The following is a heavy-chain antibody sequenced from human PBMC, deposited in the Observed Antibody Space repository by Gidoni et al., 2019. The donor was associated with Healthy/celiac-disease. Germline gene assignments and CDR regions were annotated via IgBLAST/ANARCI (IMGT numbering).Heavy chain of an antibody. CDR1: GFTFSSYA. CDR2: ISGSGGST. V-gene: IGHV3-23*01. Sequence: EVQLLESGGGLVQPGGSLRLSCAASGFTFSSYAMSWVRQAPGKGLEWVSAISGSGGSTYYADSVKGRFTISRDKSKNTLYLQMNSLRAEDTAVYYCAKGCSNGVCYLDYWGQGTLVTVSS. CDR3: AKGCSNGVCYLDY. D-gene: IGHD2-8*01. J-gene: IGHJ4*02.